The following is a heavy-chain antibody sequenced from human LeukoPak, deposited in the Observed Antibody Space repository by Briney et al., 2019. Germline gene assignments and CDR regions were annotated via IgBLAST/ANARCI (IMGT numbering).Heavy chain of an antibody. Sequence: GGSLRLSCAASGFTFSSYSMNWVRQAPGKGLEWVSYVCSSSSTIYYADSVKGRFTISRDNAKNSLYLQMNSLRAEDTAVYYCARDRQYCSSTSCYHWFDPWGQGTLVTVSS. CDR2: VCSSSSTI. V-gene: IGHV3-48*01. CDR3: ARDRQYCSSTSCYHWFDP. D-gene: IGHD2-2*01. CDR1: GFTFSSYS. J-gene: IGHJ5*02.